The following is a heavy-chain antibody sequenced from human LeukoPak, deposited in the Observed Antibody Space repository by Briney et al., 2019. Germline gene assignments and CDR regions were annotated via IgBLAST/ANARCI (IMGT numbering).Heavy chain of an antibody. D-gene: IGHD5-24*01. Sequence: SETLSLTCTVSGVSISSHYWSWIRQPPGKGLGWIGYIYYSGSTNYNPSLKSRVTISVDTSKNQFSLKLSSVTAADTAVYYCARVERRDGYNLDYWGQGTLVTVSS. CDR3: ARVERRDGYNLDY. V-gene: IGHV4-59*11. J-gene: IGHJ4*02. CDR2: IYYSGST. CDR1: GVSISSHY.